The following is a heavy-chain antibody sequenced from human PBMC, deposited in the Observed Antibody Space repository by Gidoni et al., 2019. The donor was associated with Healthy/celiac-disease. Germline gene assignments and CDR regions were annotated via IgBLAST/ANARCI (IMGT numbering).Heavy chain of an antibody. CDR3: ARLQAYCSSTSCSPSYYFDY. CDR2: ISSSSSYI. CDR1: GFTFSSYS. Sequence: EVQLVESGGGLVKPGGSLRLSCAASGFTFSSYSMNWVRQAPGKGLEWVSSISSSSSYIYFAYSVKGRFTISRDNAKNSLYLQINSLRAEDTAVYYCARLQAYCSSTSCSPSYYFDYWGQGTLVTVSS. J-gene: IGHJ4*02. D-gene: IGHD2-2*01. V-gene: IGHV3-21*01.